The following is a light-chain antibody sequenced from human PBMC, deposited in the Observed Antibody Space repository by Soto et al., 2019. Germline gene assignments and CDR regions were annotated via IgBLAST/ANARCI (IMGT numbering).Light chain of an antibody. CDR1: QSISSW. CDR3: QQYNSYPLT. J-gene: IGKJ4*01. V-gene: IGKV1-5*03. Sequence: DIHITHSPSTLPSSVGDRVTITCRASQSISSWLAWYQQKPGKAPKLLIYEASSLASGVPSRFSGSGSGTEFTLTISSLEPDDFATYYCQQYNSYPLTFGGGTKVDIK. CDR2: EAS.